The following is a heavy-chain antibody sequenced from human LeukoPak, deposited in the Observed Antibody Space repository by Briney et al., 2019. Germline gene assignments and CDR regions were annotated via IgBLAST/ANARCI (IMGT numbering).Heavy chain of an antibody. CDR2: IRSKAYGGTT. Sequence: GGSLRLSCTASGFTFGDYAMSWVRQAPGKGLEWVGFIRSKAYGGTTEYAASVKGRFTISRDDSKSIAYLQMNSLKTEDTAVYYCTRTYCGGDCYHPEDYWGQGTLVTVSS. J-gene: IGHJ4*02. D-gene: IGHD2-21*02. CDR1: GFTFGDYA. CDR3: TRTYCGGDCYHPEDY. V-gene: IGHV3-49*04.